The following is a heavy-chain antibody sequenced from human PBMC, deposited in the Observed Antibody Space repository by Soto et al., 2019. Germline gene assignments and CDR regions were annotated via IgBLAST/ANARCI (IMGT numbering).Heavy chain of an antibody. CDR3: AGTPQGIVEDGKLRDYYFDY. J-gene: IGHJ4*02. CDR1: GFTFSSCA. Sequence: LRLSCAASGFTFSSCAMHWVRQAPGKGLEWVAFISYDGSNKSYAGSVKGRFTISRDDSKNTLYLQMNSLRAEDTAVYYCAGTPQGIVEDGKLRDYYFDYWGQRYPVTVSS. D-gene: IGHD6-19*01. CDR2: ISYDGSNK. V-gene: IGHV3-30*14.